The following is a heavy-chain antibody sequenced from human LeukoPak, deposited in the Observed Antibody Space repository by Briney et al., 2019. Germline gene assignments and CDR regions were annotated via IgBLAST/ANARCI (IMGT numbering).Heavy chain of an antibody. CDR3: AREYASGSYRGYFDY. Sequence: GRSLRLSCAASGFIFSNYPMHCVRQAPGMGLEWVAVISPDGTNKNHADSVKGRFTVSRDNSKNTLYVQMNSLRAEDTAVYYCAREYASGSYRGYFDYWGQGTLVTVSS. CDR2: ISPDGTNK. CDR1: GFIFSNYP. J-gene: IGHJ4*02. V-gene: IGHV3-30*04. D-gene: IGHD3-10*01.